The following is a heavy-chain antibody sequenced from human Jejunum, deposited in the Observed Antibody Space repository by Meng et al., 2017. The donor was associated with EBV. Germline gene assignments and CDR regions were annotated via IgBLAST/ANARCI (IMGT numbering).Heavy chain of an antibody. CDR1: GYSLTELS. Sequence: VQLGQSGAGVKKPGASVKVSCKVSGYSLTELSMHWVRQAPGKGLEWMGGFDPEDGETIYAQKFQGRVTMTEDTSTDTAYMELSSLRPEDTAVYYCATAHGFTIFGVAYYFDYWGQGTLVTVSS. CDR2: FDPEDGET. V-gene: IGHV1-24*01. D-gene: IGHD3-3*01. CDR3: ATAHGFTIFGVAYYFDY. J-gene: IGHJ4*02.